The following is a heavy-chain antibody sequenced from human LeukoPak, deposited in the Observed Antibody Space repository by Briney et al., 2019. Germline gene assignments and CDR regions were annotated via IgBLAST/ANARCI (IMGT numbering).Heavy chain of an antibody. V-gene: IGHV3-9*01. CDR1: GYTFDNYA. CDR3: AKVRATYSSGYFFDY. Sequence: GGSLRLSCAASGYTFDNYAMHWVRQAPGKGLEWLSIISWNSGYIGYADPVKGRFTISRDNAKKSLDLQMNSLRAEDTAFYYCAKVRATYSSGYFFDYWGQGTLVTVSS. J-gene: IGHJ4*02. CDR2: ISWNSGYI. D-gene: IGHD6-19*01.